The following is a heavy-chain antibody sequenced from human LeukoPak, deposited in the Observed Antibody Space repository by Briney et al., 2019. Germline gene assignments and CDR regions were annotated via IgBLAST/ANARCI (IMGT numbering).Heavy chain of an antibody. Sequence: GRSLRLSCAASGITFSSYALTWVRQAPGKGLEWVSSIRGSGYAYYADSVKGRFTISRDNAKNSLYLQMNSLRAEDTALYYCAKDTSNYYGMDVWGQGTTVTVSS. J-gene: IGHJ6*02. CDR3: AKDTSNYYGMDV. V-gene: IGHV3-23*01. CDR1: GITFSSYA. CDR2: IRGSGYA. D-gene: IGHD3-3*01.